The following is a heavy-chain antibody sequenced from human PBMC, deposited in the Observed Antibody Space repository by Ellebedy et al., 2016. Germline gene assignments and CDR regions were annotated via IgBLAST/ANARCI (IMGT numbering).Heavy chain of an antibody. J-gene: IGHJ4*02. Sequence: GGSLRLXCAASGFTFSSYAFHWVRQAPGKGLEWVAIISYDGANIYYADSVKGRFTISRDNSKNTVRLQMGSLSADDTAVYYCARDPQFGPRESFDYWGQGTLVTVSS. CDR1: GFTFSSYA. CDR2: ISYDGANI. D-gene: IGHD3-10*01. V-gene: IGHV3-30-3*01. CDR3: ARDPQFGPRESFDY.